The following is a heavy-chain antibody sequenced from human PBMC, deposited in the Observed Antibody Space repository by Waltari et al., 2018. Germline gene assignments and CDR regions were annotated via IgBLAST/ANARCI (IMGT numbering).Heavy chain of an antibody. V-gene: IGHV4-59*01. J-gene: IGHJ6*02. CDR2: IYYSGST. Sequence: VQLVESGGGLVKPGGSLRLSCAASGFTFSDYYMSWIRQPPGKGLEWIGYIYYSGSTNYNPSLKSRVTISVDTSKNQFSLKLSSVTAADTAVYYCARDLATGYGMDVWGQGTTVTVSS. D-gene: IGHD5-12*01. CDR1: GFTFSDYY. CDR3: ARDLATGYGMDV.